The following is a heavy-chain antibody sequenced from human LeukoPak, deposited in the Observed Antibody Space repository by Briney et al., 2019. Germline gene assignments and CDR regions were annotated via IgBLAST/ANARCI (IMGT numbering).Heavy chain of an antibody. J-gene: IGHJ4*02. CDR1: GGSISSGGYY. CDR2: IYHSGST. D-gene: IGHD6-19*01. V-gene: IGHV4-30-2*01. CDR3: ARGTPAVAGGVGY. Sequence: PSETLSLTCTVSGGSISSGGYYWSWIRQPPGKGLEWIGYIYHSGSTYYNPSLKSRVTISVDKSKNQFSLKLSSVTAADTAVYYCARGTPAVAGGVGYWGQGTLVTVSS.